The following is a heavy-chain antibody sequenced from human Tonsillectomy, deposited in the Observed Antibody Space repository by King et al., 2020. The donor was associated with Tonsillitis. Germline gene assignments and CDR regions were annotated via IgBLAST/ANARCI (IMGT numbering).Heavy chain of an antibody. V-gene: IGHV3-48*01. D-gene: IGHD3-3*01. J-gene: IGHJ4*02. CDR2: ISGSSSPI. CDR1: GFSFSSYS. CDR3: AGGEHFDFWSGFSAFDY. Sequence: VQLVESGGGLVQPGGSLRLSCAASGFSFSSYSMNWVRQAPGRGLEWVSCISGSSSPIYYADSVKGRFTISRDNAKNSLSLQMNSLRAEDTAVYYCAGGEHFDFWSGFSAFDYWGQGTLVTVSS.